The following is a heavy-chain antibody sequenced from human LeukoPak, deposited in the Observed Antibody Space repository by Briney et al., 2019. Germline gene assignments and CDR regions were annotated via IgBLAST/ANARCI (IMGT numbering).Heavy chain of an antibody. J-gene: IGHJ4*02. CDR3: AAQNWNYAY. CDR2: INEDGSAK. V-gene: IGHV3-7*01. CDR1: GFTFASSW. D-gene: IGHD1-7*01. Sequence: GGSLSLSCAASGFTFASSWMNWIPQAPGKGREGVANINEDGSAKYYVDSVKGRFTISRDDTKNSVFLQMNSLRAEDTAVYYCAAQNWNYAYWGQGTLVTVSS.